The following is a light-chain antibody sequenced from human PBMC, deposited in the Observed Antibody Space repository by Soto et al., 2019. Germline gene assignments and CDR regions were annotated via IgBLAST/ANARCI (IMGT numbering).Light chain of an antibody. V-gene: IGKV3-11*01. CDR3: QQRTIPLT. Sequence: EIVMTQSPATLSLSPEERATLSCRASQSVSAYLAWYQQKPGQPPRLLIYDASNRATGIPARFSGSGSGKDFTLTISSLEPEDSAVYYCQQRTIPLTFGGGTKVEIK. CDR1: QSVSAY. CDR2: DAS. J-gene: IGKJ4*01.